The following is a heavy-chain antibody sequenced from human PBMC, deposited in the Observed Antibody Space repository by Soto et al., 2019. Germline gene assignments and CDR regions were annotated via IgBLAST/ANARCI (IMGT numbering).Heavy chain of an antibody. CDR2: IYYSGST. CDR3: ARDLLGIGTDYYYYGMDV. D-gene: IGHD3-16*01. J-gene: IGHJ6*02. Sequence: QVQLQESGPGLVKPSQTLSLTCTVSGGSISSGGYYWSWIRQHPGKGLEWIGYIYYSGSTYYNPSLTRRATITVDTSKNQFTLKLSSVTAAHTAVYYCARDLLGIGTDYYYYGMDVWGQGTTVTVSS. CDR1: GGSISSGGYY. V-gene: IGHV4-31*03.